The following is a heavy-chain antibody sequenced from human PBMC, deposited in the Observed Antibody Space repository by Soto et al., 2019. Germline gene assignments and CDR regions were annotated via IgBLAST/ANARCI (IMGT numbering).Heavy chain of an antibody. Sequence: SETLSLTCTVSGGSVSSGGYYWSWIRQPPGKGLEWIGHIYNSGSTYSNPSLRGRVTISVDTSKNQFSLKLSSVTAADTAVYYCARGPAGDKVDCWGQGTLVTVSS. CDR1: GGSVSSGGYY. D-gene: IGHD7-27*01. CDR2: IYNSGST. CDR3: ARGPAGDKVDC. V-gene: IGHV4-30-4*01. J-gene: IGHJ4*02.